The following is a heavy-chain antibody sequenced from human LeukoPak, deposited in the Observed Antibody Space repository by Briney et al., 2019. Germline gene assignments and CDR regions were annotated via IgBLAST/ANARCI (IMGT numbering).Heavy chain of an antibody. V-gene: IGHV4-34*01. CDR2: INHSGST. Sequence: SETLSLTCAVYGGSFSGYYWSWIRQPPGKGLEWIGEINHSGSTNYNPSLKSRATISVDTSKNQFSLKLSSVTAADTAVYYCARGWSRAFFDYWGQGTLVTVSS. CDR1: GGSFSGYY. J-gene: IGHJ4*02. CDR3: ARGWSRAFFDY. D-gene: IGHD3-3*01.